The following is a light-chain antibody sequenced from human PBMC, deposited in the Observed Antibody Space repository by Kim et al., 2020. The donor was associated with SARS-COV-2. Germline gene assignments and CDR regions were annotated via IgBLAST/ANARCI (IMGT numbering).Light chain of an antibody. J-gene: IGKJ1*01. CDR1: QSISSW. Sequence: ASGGDRVTNACRASQSISSWLAWYQQKPGKAPKLLNYDASSLESGVPSRISGGGSGTEFTLPISSLQPDVFATYYCQQYNSYSWTFGQGTKVDIK. CDR3: QQYNSYSWT. CDR2: DAS. V-gene: IGKV1-5*01.